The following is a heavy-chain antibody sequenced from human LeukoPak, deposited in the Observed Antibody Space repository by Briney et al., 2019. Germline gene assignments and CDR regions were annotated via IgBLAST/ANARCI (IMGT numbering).Heavy chain of an antibody. CDR1: GYTLTSYY. CDR3: ASLRPKSYDFWSGYSNDAFDI. CDR2: INPSGGST. D-gene: IGHD3-3*01. V-gene: IGHV1-46*03. Sequence: ASAKASCKASGYTLTSYYMHWVRQAPAQGLERMGIINPSGGSTSYAQKFQGRVTMTRDTSTSTVYMELSSLRSEDTAVYYCASLRPKSYDFWSGYSNDAFDIWGQGTMVTVSS. J-gene: IGHJ3*02.